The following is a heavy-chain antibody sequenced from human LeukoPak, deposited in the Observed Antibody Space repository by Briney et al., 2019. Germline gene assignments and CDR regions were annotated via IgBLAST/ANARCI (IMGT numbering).Heavy chain of an antibody. CDR2: IKQDGSEK. CDR3: ARASDPWLQLT. J-gene: IGHJ5*02. Sequence: GGSLRLSCAASGFTFSNYWTIWVRQAPGKGLEWVGNIKQDGSEKRYADSVRDRFSISRDNAQTSLYLQMNSLRAEDTAVYYCARASDPWLQLTWGQGTLVTVSS. CDR1: GFTFSNYW. D-gene: IGHD5-24*01. V-gene: IGHV3-7*05.